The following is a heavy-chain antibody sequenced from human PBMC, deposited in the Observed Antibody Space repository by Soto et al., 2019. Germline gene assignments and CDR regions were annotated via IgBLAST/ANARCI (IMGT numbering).Heavy chain of an antibody. J-gene: IGHJ5*02. V-gene: IGHV3-30*04. CDR3: ARDPGSDFWSGVFDP. Sequence: QVQLVESGGRVVQTGTSLRLSCVASGFSFASFAMHWGRQTPGGGPEWVASITSDGKKTYYADFAKGRVTISRDNAKNRIFLEMRRPGPEDTAVYFCARDPGSDFWSGVFDPWGQGTVVSVSS. CDR1: GFSFASFA. CDR2: ITSDGKKT. D-gene: IGHD3-3*01.